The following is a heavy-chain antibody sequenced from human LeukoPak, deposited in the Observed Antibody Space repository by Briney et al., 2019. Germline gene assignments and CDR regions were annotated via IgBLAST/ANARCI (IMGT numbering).Heavy chain of an antibody. CDR3: ARGRGIAAAGRYFDY. CDR2: IYTSGST. J-gene: IGHJ4*02. CDR1: GGSISDSY. D-gene: IGHD6-13*01. Sequence: SETLSLTCSVSGGSISDSYWSWIRQPAGKGLEWIGRIYTSGSTNYNPSLKSRVTMSVDTSKNQFSLKLSSVTAADTAVYYCARGRGIAAAGRYFDYWGQGTLVTVSS. V-gene: IGHV4-4*07.